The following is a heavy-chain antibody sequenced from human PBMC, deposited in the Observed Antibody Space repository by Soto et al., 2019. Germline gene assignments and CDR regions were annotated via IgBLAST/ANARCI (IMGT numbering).Heavy chain of an antibody. V-gene: IGHV3-23*01. CDR2: ISDSGGST. Sequence: GGSLRLSCAASGFSFRNYAMSWVRQAPGKGLEWVSAISDSGGSTYYAGSVKGRFTISRDNSKSTLYLQMNSLRAEDTAVYYCAKGIRFLESHRENRGQGNLVTVSS. CDR1: GFSFRNYA. D-gene: IGHD3-3*01. J-gene: IGHJ4*02. CDR3: AKGIRFLESHREN.